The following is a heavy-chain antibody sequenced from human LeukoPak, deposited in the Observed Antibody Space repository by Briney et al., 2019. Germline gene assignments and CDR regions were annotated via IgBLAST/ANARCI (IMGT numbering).Heavy chain of an antibody. D-gene: IGHD6-19*01. J-gene: IGHJ5*02. Sequence: ASVKVSCKTSGYTFSTYGISWVRQAPGQGLEWMGWIGGYNYHTDYARKFQGRLTVTTDTSTKTAYMELRNLRSDDTAVYYCARDSQIAVAVEGWLDPWGQGTLVTVSS. V-gene: IGHV1-18*01. CDR1: GYTFSTYG. CDR2: IGGYNYHT. CDR3: ARDSQIAVAVEGWLDP.